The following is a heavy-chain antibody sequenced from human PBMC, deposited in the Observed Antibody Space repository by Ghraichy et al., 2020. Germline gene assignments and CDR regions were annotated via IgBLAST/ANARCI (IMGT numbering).Heavy chain of an antibody. CDR3: AKDISLKIAAACPDAFDI. CDR2: ISGSGGST. Sequence: GGSLRLSCAASGFTFSSYAMSWVRQAPGKGLEWVSAISGSGGSTYYADSVKGRFTISRDNSKNTLYLQMNSLRAEDTAVYYCAKDISLKIAAACPDAFDIWGQGTMVTVSS. CDR1: GFTFSSYA. V-gene: IGHV3-23*01. J-gene: IGHJ3*02. D-gene: IGHD6-13*01.